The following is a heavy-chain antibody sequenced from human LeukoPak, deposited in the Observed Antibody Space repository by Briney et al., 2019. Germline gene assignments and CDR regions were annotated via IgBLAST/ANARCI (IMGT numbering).Heavy chain of an antibody. CDR3: ARGGHDFSGYSTWFDP. V-gene: IGHV1-2*02. CDR2: INPNSGGT. CDR1: GYTFTGYY. D-gene: IGHD3-3*01. Sequence: ASVKVSCKASGYTFTGYYMHWVRQAPGQGLEWMGWINPNSGGTNYAQKFQGRVTMTRDTSISTAYMELSRLRSDYTAVYYCARGGHDFSGYSTWFDPWGQGTLVTVSS. J-gene: IGHJ5*02.